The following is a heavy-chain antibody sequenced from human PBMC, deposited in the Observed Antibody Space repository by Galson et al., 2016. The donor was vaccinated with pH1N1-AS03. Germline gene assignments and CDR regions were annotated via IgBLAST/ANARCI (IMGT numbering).Heavy chain of an antibody. CDR1: GGSLKGFY. J-gene: IGHJ4*02. V-gene: IGHV4-34*01. D-gene: IGHD3-16*01. CDR2: INYVGTS. CDR3: ARVDLGSGFDF. Sequence: SETLSLTCDVYGGSLKGFYWTWIRQPPGRGLEWIGQINYVGTSDYNPSLSSRVSFSVETSNKRFSLNLTSVTAADTAGYDCARVDLGSGFDFCGQGALVRVS.